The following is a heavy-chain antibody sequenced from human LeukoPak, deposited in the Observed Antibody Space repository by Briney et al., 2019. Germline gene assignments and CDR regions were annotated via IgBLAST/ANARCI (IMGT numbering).Heavy chain of an antibody. CDR3: ARIRGDWCFDY. CDR2: LYIDGSI. V-gene: IGHV3-53*01. CDR1: GFTFSNYN. J-gene: IGHJ4*02. D-gene: IGHD2-15*01. Sequence: GGSLRLSCATSGFTFSNYNMNWVRQAPGEGLEWVSALYIDGSIYYADSAKGRFTISRDNSKDTLYLQMNSLRAEDTAVYYRARIRGDWCFDYWGQGTLVSVSS.